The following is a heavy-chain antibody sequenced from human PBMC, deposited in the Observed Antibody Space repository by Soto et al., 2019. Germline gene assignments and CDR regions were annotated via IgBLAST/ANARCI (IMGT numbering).Heavy chain of an antibody. V-gene: IGHV1-69*02. CDR3: ARSPSIFGVVITADFYYYYMDV. D-gene: IGHD3-3*01. Sequence: GASVKVSCKASGGTFSSYTISWVRQAPGQGLEWMGRIIPILGIANYAQKFQGRVTITADKSTSTAYMELSSLRSEDTAVYYCARSPSIFGVVITADFYYYYMDVWGKGTTVTVSS. CDR1: GGTFSSYT. CDR2: IIPILGIA. J-gene: IGHJ6*03.